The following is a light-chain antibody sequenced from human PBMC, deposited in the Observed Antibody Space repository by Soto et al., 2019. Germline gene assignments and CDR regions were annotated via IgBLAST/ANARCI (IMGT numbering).Light chain of an antibody. Sequence: DIQMTQSPSTLSASAGDRVTITCRASQSISSGLAWYQQKPGKAPKLLIYDASSLESGVPSRFSGSGSGTEFTLTISSLQPDDFATYYCQQYHSYPWTFGQGTKVEIK. V-gene: IGKV1-5*01. J-gene: IGKJ1*01. CDR3: QQYHSYPWT. CDR2: DAS. CDR1: QSISSG.